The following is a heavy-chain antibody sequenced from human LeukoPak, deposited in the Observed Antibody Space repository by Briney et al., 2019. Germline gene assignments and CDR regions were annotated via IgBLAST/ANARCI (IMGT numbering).Heavy chain of an antibody. D-gene: IGHD1-1*01. Sequence: GGSLRLSCAASGFTFSNSWMNWVRQAPGKGLGWVANINLDGSAQKYVDSVKGRFTISRDNARNSLFLQMNSLRVEDTAVYYCASWLSNDNHWGQGTPVTVSS. CDR3: ASWLSNDNH. J-gene: IGHJ5*02. CDR1: GFTFSNSW. CDR2: INLDGSAQ. V-gene: IGHV3-7*01.